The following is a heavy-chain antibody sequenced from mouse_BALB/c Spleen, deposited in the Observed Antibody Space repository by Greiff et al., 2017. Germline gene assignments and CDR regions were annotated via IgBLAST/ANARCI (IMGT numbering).Heavy chain of an antibody. CDR1: GFTFSSYT. CDR2: ISNGGGST. D-gene: IGHD3-1*01. V-gene: IGHV5-12-2*01. J-gene: IGHJ3*01. CDR3: ARHEAARATWFAY. Sequence: EVQLVESGGGLVQPGGSLKLSCAASGFTFSSYTMSWVRQTPEKRLEWVAYISNGGGSTYYPDTVKGRFTISRDNAKNTLYLQMSSLKSEDTAMYYCARHEAARATWFAYWGQGTLVTVSA.